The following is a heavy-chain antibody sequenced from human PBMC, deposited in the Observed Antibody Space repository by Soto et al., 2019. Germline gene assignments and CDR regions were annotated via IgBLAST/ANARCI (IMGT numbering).Heavy chain of an antibody. J-gene: IGHJ4*02. CDR2: INHSGST. CDR3: ARGPSVAVPGGGL. V-gene: IGHV4-34*01. D-gene: IGHD6-19*01. CDR1: GGSFSGYY. Sequence: QVQLQQWGAGLLKPSETLSLTCAVYGGSFSGYYWSWIRQPPGKGLEWIGEINHSGSTNYNPSLKTRVTKSVDTSKTRFSLKLTSVTAADTAVYYSARGPSVAVPGGGLWAQGTPVTVSS.